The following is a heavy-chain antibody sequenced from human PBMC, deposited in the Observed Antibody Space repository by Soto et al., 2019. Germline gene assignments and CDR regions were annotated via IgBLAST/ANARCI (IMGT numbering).Heavy chain of an antibody. V-gene: IGHV3-23*01. D-gene: IGHD3-10*01. CDR2: ISGSGGST. CDR1: GFTFSSYA. J-gene: IGHJ4*02. Sequence: EVQLLESGGGLVQPGGSLRLSCAASGFTFSSYAMSWVRQAPGKGLEWVSAISGSGGSTYYADSVKGRFTISRDNSKNTLYLHMNSLRAEDTAVYYCAKDLGFGEFRGNYFDYWGQGTLVTVSS. CDR3: AKDLGFGEFRGNYFDY.